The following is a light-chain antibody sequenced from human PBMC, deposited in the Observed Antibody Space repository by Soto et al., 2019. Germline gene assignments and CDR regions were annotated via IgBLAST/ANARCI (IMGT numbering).Light chain of an antibody. CDR3: QQGDSFPFT. J-gene: IGKJ4*01. Sequence: DIQMTQSPSSVSASVGDTVTITCRASQDISSWVAWYQQKPGKAPKLLISAASSLQSGVPTRFSGSGSGTDFTLIISGLQSEDFATYFCQQGDSFPFTFGGGTKVEIK. V-gene: IGKV1-12*01. CDR2: AAS. CDR1: QDISSW.